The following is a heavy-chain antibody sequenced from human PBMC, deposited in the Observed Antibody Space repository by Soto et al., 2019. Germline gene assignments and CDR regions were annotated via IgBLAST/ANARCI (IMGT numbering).Heavy chain of an antibody. D-gene: IGHD2-2*01. CDR3: ASTYCSSTSCSPADFDY. J-gene: IGHJ4*02. CDR1: GYTITSYG. Sequence: ASVKVSCKASGYTITSYGSSWVRQAPRQGLEWMGWISAYNGNTNYAQKLQGRVTMTTDTSTSTAYMELRSLRSDDTAVYYCASTYCSSTSCSPADFDYWGQGTLVTVSS. CDR2: ISAYNGNT. V-gene: IGHV1-18*01.